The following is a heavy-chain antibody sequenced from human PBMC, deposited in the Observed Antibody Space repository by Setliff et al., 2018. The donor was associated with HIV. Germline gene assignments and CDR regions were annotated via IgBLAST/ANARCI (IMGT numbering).Heavy chain of an antibody. CDR1: GGIFSNYA. Sequence: SVKVSCKASGGIFSNYAFNWVRQAPGQGLDWMGDIVPTFGKPNYAEKFQGRVTLTRDSSTSTVYLELRSLRSEDTAVYFCASKGGSENYPDSDAFDIWGQGTLVTVSS. CDR3: ASKGGSENYPDSDAFDI. D-gene: IGHD3-10*01. V-gene: IGHV1-69*05. J-gene: IGHJ3*02. CDR2: IVPTFGKP.